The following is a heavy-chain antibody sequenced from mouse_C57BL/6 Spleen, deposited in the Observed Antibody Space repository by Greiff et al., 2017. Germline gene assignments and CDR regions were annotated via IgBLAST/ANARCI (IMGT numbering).Heavy chain of an antibody. D-gene: IGHD1-1*01. Sequence: QVQLQQPGAELVKPGASVKVSCKASGYTFTSYWMHWVKQRPGQGLEWVGRIHPSDSATNYNQKFKGKATLTVDKSSSTAYMQRSSLTSEDSAVYNGAREGVSSPTYWYFDFWGTGTTATVSS. CDR2: IHPSDSAT. CDR1: GYTFTSYW. J-gene: IGHJ1*03. CDR3: AREGVSSPTYWYFDF. V-gene: IGHV1-74*01.